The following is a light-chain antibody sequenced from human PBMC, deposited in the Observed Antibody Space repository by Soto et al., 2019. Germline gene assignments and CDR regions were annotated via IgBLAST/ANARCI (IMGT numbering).Light chain of an antibody. V-gene: IGLV2-14*01. CDR1: SSDVGAYNF. CDR2: DVS. J-gene: IGLJ2*01. CDR3: SSYTSSSTRVV. Sequence: SVLTQPASVSGSPGQSITISCTGASSDVGAYNFVSWYQQHPGKAPKLMIFDVSTRPSGVSNRFSGSKSGNTASLTISGLQAEDEADYYCSSYTSSSTRVVFGGGTKLTVL.